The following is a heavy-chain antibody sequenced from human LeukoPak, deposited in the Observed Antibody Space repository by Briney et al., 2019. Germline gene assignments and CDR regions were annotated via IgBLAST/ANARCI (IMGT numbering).Heavy chain of an antibody. D-gene: IGHD3-10*01. Sequence: SETLSLTCAVYGWSFSGYYWSWIRQPPGKGLEWIGEINHSGSTNYNPSVKSRVTISVDTSKNQFSLKLSYVTAADTDVYSCARGKNGQGGSGSYWTFYYYYGMHGWGQGTTVTVCS. CDR2: INHSGST. CDR3: ARGKNGQGGSGSYWTFYYYYGMHG. V-gene: IGHV4-34*01. J-gene: IGHJ6*01. CDR1: GWSFSGYY.